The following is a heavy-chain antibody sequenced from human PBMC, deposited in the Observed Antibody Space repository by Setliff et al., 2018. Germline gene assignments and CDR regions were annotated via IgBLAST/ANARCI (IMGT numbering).Heavy chain of an antibody. J-gene: IGHJ6*03. CDR1: GDTLSVYY. CDR2: IYSSGST. V-gene: IGHV4-59*01. CDR3: ARAPPSSGWTPRGYYYYYMDV. D-gene: IGHD6-19*01. Sequence: SETLSLTCTVSGDTLSVYYWSWVRQSPGQGLEWIGYIYSSGSTNYNPSLESRVTILIDKSKNQFSLKLSSVTAAETAVYYCARAPPSSGWTPRGYYYYYMDVWGKGTTVTVS.